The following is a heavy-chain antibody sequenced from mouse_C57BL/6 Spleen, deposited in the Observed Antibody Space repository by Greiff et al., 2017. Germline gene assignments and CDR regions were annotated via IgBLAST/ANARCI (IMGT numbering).Heavy chain of an antibody. D-gene: IGHD1-1*01. Sequence: VKVVESGPELVKPGASVKISCKASGYAFSSSWMNWVKQRPGKGLEWIGRIYPGDGDTNYNGKFKGKATLTADKSSSTAYMQLSSLSSEDSAVYFGASRGDITTAERGFAYWGQGTLVTVSA. CDR3: ASRGDITTAERGFAY. V-gene: IGHV1-82*01. CDR2: IYPGDGDT. CDR1: GYAFSSSW. J-gene: IGHJ3*01.